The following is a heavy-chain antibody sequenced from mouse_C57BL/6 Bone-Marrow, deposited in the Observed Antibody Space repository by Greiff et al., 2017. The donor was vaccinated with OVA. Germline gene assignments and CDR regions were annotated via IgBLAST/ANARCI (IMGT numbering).Heavy chain of an antibody. D-gene: IGHD2-5*01. CDR2: IDPEDGET. V-gene: IGHV14-2*01. Sequence: EVQLQQSGAELVKPGASVKLSCTASGFNITDYYMHWVKQRTEQGLEWIGRIDPEDGETKYAPKFQGKATITADTSSNTAYLQLSSLTSKDTAVYYCAKSFYNSNFWYFDVWGTGTTVTVSS. CDR1: GFNITDYY. CDR3: AKSFYNSNFWYFDV. J-gene: IGHJ1*03.